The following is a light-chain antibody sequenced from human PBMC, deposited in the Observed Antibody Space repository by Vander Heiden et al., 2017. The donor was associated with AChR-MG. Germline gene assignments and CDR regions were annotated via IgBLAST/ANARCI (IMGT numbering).Light chain of an antibody. Sequence: EIVLTQSPATLSLSPGERATLSCRASQSVDNYVAWYQQKPGQAPKLLIYDASNRATGIPARFSGSGSGTDFTLTISSLEPEDFAVYYCQQRSDWPPSLTFGGGTKVEIK. CDR1: QSVDNY. J-gene: IGKJ4*01. CDR2: DAS. V-gene: IGKV3-11*01. CDR3: QQRSDWPPSLT.